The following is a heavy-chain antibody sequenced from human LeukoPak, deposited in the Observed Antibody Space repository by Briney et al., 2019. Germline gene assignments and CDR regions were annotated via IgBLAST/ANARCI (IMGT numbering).Heavy chain of an antibody. CDR2: IIPIFGTA. CDR3: ACGEGATTASIDY. CDR1: GGTFTSYA. Sequence: ASVKVSCKASGGTFTSYAISWVRQAPGQGLEWMGGIIPIFGTANYAQKFQGRVTITADESTSTAYMELSSLRSEDTAVYYCACGEGATTASIDYWGQGTLVTVSS. V-gene: IGHV1-69*13. D-gene: IGHD1-26*01. J-gene: IGHJ4*02.